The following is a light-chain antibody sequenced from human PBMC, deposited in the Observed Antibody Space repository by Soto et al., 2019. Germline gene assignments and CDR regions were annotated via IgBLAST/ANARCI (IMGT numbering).Light chain of an antibody. CDR2: DAS. J-gene: IGKJ5*01. CDR1: QSVSSY. Sequence: EIVLTPSPATLSLSPVERATLSCRASQSVSSYLAWYQQKPGQAPRLLIYDASNRATGIPARFSGSGSGTDFTLTISSLEPEDFAVYYCQQRSNWRGSITFGQGTRLEIK. CDR3: QQRSNWRGSIT. V-gene: IGKV3-11*01.